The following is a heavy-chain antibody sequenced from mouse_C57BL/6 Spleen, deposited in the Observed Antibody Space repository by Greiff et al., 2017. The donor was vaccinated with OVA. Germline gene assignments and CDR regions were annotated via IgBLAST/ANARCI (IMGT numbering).Heavy chain of an antibody. D-gene: IGHD1-1*01. Sequence: VQLQESGAELARPGASVKLSCKASGYTFTSYGISWVKQRTGQGLEWIGEIYPRSGNTYYNEKFKGKATLTADKSSSTAYMELRSLTSEDSAVYFCARWGDYGSTYFDYWGQGTTLTVSS. V-gene: IGHV1-81*01. CDR3: ARWGDYGSTYFDY. J-gene: IGHJ2*01. CDR1: GYTFTSYG. CDR2: IYPRSGNT.